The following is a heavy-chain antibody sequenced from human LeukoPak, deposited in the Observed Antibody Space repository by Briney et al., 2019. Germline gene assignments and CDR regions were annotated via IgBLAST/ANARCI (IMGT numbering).Heavy chain of an antibody. Sequence: GGSLRLSCAASGFTVSSNYMSWVRQAPGKGLEWVSVIYSGGSTYYADSVKGRFTISRDNSKNTLYLQMNNLRAEDTAVYYCARDSSGRSFDYWGQGTLVTVSS. CDR2: IYSGGST. V-gene: IGHV3-66*01. CDR3: ARDSSGRSFDY. D-gene: IGHD1-1*01. J-gene: IGHJ4*02. CDR1: GFTVSSNY.